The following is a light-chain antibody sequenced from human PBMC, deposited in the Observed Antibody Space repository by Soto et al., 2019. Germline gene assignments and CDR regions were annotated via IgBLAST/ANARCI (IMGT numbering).Light chain of an antibody. CDR3: QQYASLPPT. V-gene: IGKV3-20*01. CDR1: QSVSGRY. CDR2: AAS. Sequence: EIVLTQSPGTLSLSPGQGASLSCRASQSVSGRYLAWYQQKPGQAPRLLIYAASTRATGIPVRFSGSGSGTDFTLTISGLEPEDLAVYSCQQYASLPPTFGQGTKLEIK. J-gene: IGKJ2*01.